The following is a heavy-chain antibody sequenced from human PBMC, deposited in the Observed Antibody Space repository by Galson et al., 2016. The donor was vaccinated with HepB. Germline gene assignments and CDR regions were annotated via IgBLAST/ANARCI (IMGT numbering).Heavy chain of an antibody. J-gene: IGHJ6*02. Sequence: SVKVSCKASGYTFTSYSVHWVRQAPGQGLEWIGIIYPSGAGVISAQNFQGRFTMTRDTSTSTVYMELSSLTSEDTAVYYCARANVEGSGWRRDYYGMDVWGQGTTVTVSS. D-gene: IGHD6-25*01. V-gene: IGHV1-46*01. CDR1: GYTFTSYS. CDR2: IYPSGAGV. CDR3: ARANVEGSGWRRDYYGMDV.